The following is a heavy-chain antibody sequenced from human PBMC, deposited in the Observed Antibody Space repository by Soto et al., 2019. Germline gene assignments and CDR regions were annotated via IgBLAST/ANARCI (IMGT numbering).Heavy chain of an antibody. CDR1: GVTLRNYW. CDR2: IKEDGGGK. CDR3: ARDGYGYNSLDN. J-gene: IGHJ4*02. V-gene: IGHV3-7*01. Sequence: EVQLVESGGGSVQPGGSLRLSCATSGVTLRNYWMVWVRQAPGKGLEWVANIKEDGGGKYFGDSVRGRFTVSRDNAKNSLYLQMNNLRAEDTAVNYCARDGYGYNSLDNWGQGTLVTVSS. D-gene: IGHD3-16*02.